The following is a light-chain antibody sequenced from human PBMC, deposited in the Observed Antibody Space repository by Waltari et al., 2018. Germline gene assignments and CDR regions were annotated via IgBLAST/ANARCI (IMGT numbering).Light chain of an antibody. CDR2: GNS. J-gene: IGLJ2*01. CDR1: SCNIGTGYD. Sequence: QSGLTQPHSLSGAPGPRVTISCTGSSCNIGTGYDVHWYQLLRGTAPKLLIYGNSIRPAGVLDRVAGYKSGTSASLAITGLQAEDEACYYCRSYDSSLSGSVFCGGTKLTVL. V-gene: IGLV1-40*01. CDR3: RSYDSSLSGSV.